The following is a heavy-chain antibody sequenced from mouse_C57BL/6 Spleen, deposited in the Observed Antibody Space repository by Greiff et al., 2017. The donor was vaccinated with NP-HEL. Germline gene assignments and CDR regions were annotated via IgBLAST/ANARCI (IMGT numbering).Heavy chain of an antibody. CDR1: GYTFTDYY. J-gene: IGHJ3*01. CDR3: AAGSSYWFAY. V-gene: IGHV1-26*01. CDR2: INPNNGGT. Sequence: EVQLQQSGPELVKPGASVKISCKASGYTFTDYYMNWVKQSHGKSLEWIGDINPNNGGTSYNQKFKGKATLTVDKSSSTAYMELRSLTSEDSAVYYCAAGSSYWFAYWGQGTLVTVSA. D-gene: IGHD1-1*01.